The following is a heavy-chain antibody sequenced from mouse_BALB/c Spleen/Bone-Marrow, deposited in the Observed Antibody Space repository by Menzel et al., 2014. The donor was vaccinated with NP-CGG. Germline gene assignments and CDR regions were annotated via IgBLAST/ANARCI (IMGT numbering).Heavy chain of an antibody. CDR1: GYTFTDYA. Sequence: VKLVESGPELVRPGVSVKISCKGSGYTFTDYAMHWVKQSHAKSLEWIGVISTYSGNTNYNQKFKGKATMTVDKSSSTAYMGLARLTSEDSAIYYCARGNRYDGAWFAYWGQGTLVTVSA. V-gene: IGHV1-67*01. CDR3: ARGNRYDGAWFAY. J-gene: IGHJ3*01. D-gene: IGHD2-14*01. CDR2: ISTYSGNT.